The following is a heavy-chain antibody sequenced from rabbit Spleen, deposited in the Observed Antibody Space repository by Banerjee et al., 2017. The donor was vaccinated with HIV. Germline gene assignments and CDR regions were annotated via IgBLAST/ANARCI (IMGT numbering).Heavy chain of an antibody. CDR1: GFSFSSSYE. CDR2: IYTGNGKT. J-gene: IGHJ6*01. V-gene: IGHV1S40*01. D-gene: IGHD8-1*01. Sequence: QQLVESGGGLVKPGASLTLTCTASGFSFSSSYEMCWVRQAPGKGLEWIGCIYTGNGKTYYASWAKGRFTISKTSSTTVTLQMTSLTVADTATYFCARDTGSSFSSYGMDLWGPGTLVTVS. CDR3: ARDTGSSFSSYGMDL.